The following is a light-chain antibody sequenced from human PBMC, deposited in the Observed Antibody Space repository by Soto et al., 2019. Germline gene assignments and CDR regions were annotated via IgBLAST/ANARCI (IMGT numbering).Light chain of an antibody. CDR1: QSISSW. J-gene: IGKJ1*01. V-gene: IGKV1-5*03. Sequence: DIQMTQSPSTLSESVGDRVTISCRASQSISSWLAWYQKKPGKAPKVLIYKASSLESWVPSRISGSGSGTEFTLTISSMQPDDFATYYSQMYYSYPWTFVQGKKVEIK. CDR2: KAS. CDR3: QMYYSYPWT.